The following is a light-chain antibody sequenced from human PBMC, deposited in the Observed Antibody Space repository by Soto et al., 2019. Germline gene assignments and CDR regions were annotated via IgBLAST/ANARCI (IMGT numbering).Light chain of an antibody. V-gene: IGKV3-15*01. Sequence: EIVMTQSPATLSVSPGERAPLSCRASQSIGSNLAWYLQKPGQAPTLLIYAASTRATGFPARFSGSGSGTEFTLSISTLQSEDFAIYYCQQYDTWPLTFGGGTKVEI. CDR2: AAS. CDR3: QQYDTWPLT. J-gene: IGKJ4*01. CDR1: QSIGSN.